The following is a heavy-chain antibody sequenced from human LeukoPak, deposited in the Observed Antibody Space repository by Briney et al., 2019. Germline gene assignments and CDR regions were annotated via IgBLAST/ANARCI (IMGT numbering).Heavy chain of an antibody. Sequence: SETLSLTCTVSGGSISSYYRSWIRQPAGKGLEWIGRIYTSGSTNYNPSLKSRVTMSVDTPKNQFSLKLSSVTAADTAVYYCARDPSNWNDDAFDIWGQGTMVTVSS. D-gene: IGHD1-1*01. J-gene: IGHJ3*02. V-gene: IGHV4-4*07. CDR1: GGSISSYY. CDR3: ARDPSNWNDDAFDI. CDR2: IYTSGST.